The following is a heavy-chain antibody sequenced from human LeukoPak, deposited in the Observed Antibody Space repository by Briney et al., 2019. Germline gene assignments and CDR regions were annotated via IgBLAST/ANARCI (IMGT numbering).Heavy chain of an antibody. CDR3: AKDPSSWGSWPRWFDP. V-gene: IGHV3-30*18. Sequence: GGSLRLSCAASGFTFSSYGMHWVRQAPGKGLEWVAVISYDGSNKYYADSVKGRFTISRDNSKNTLYLQMNSLRAEDTAVYYCAKDPSSWGSWPRWFDPWGQGTLVTVSS. J-gene: IGHJ5*02. D-gene: IGHD7-27*01. CDR1: GFTFSSYG. CDR2: ISYDGSNK.